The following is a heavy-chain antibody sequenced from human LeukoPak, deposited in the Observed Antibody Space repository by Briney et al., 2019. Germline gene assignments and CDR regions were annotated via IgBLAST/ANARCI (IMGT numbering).Heavy chain of an antibody. CDR2: MNPNSGNT. D-gene: IGHD4-23*01. Sequence: GASVKVSCKASGYTFTTYDINWVRQATGQGLEWMGWMNPNSGNTGYAQKFQGRVTMTRNTSISTAYMELRSLRSKDTAVYYCARGPNKSDGGNSGSAWFDPWGQGTLVTVSS. J-gene: IGHJ5*02. V-gene: IGHV1-8*01. CDR1: GYTFTTYD. CDR3: ARGPNKSDGGNSGSAWFDP.